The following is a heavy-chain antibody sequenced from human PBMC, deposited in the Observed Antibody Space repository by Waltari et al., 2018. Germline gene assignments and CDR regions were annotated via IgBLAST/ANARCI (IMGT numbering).Heavy chain of an antibody. J-gene: IGHJ5*02. D-gene: IGHD2-2*02. V-gene: IGHV1-69*01. Sequence: QVQLVQSGAEVKKPGSSVKVSCKASGGTFSSYAISWVRRAPGQGLEWMGGIIPSFGTANYAQKFQGRVTITADESTSTAYMELSSLRSEDTAVYYCARYIIVVVPAAIRGWFDPWGQGTLVTVSS. CDR2: IIPSFGTA. CDR1: GGTFSSYA. CDR3: ARYIIVVVPAAIRGWFDP.